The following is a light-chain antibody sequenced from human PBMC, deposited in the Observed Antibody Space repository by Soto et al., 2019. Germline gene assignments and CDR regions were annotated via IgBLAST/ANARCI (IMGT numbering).Light chain of an antibody. CDR1: QTISSW. CDR2: KAS. V-gene: IGKV1-5*03. J-gene: IGKJ1*01. Sequence: DIQMTQSPSTLSGSVGDRVTIXXRASQTISSWLAWYQQKPGKAPKXLIYKASGLESGGPSRFGGSGYGTEFTLTISSLQSDDFATYYCQQYNTYSGTFGQGTKVDIK. CDR3: QQYNTYSGT.